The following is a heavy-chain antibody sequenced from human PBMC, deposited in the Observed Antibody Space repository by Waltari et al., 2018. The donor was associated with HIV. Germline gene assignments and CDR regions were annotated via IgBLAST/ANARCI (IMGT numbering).Heavy chain of an antibody. CDR3: AKSNSGYFDQ. D-gene: IGHD1-26*01. V-gene: IGHV3-7*03. CDR2: INQDGSEM. Sequence: LVQSGGGLVQPGGSLRLSCGVAGFSFENYWMTWVRQAPGKSLEWVANINQDGSEMYCVDSVKGRFIILRDNTKKSLSLQMNKLRVEDTATYYCAKSNSGYFDQWGQGVPVTVSS. J-gene: IGHJ4*02. CDR1: GFSFENYW.